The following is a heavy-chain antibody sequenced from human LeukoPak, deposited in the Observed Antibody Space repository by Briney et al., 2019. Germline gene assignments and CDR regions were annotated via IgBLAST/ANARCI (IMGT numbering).Heavy chain of an antibody. CDR1: GFAFSGYA. J-gene: IGHJ4*02. CDR3: ARDRRGYDASGHYYRHFDF. Sequence: GGSLRLSCAASGFAFSGYAMSWVRQAPGKGLQHVSSIISSSLEMDYADSVRGRFSISRDNAKNALYLEMSGLRVEDTAVYYCARDRRGYDASGHYYRHFDFWGQGAQATVSS. V-gene: IGHV3-21*06. CDR2: IISSSLEM. D-gene: IGHD3-22*01.